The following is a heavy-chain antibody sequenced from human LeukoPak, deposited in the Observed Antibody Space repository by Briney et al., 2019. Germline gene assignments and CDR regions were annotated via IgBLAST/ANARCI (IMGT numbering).Heavy chain of an antibody. J-gene: IGHJ4*02. Sequence: GASVKVSCKASGYTFTGYYMHWVRQAPGQGLEWMGWINPNSGGTNYAQKFQGRVTMTRDTSISTAYMELSRLRSDDTAVYYCARRTYYYDSSGFGWGQGTLVTVSS. CDR2: INPNSGGT. CDR3: ARRTYYYDSSGFG. D-gene: IGHD3-22*01. V-gene: IGHV1-2*02. CDR1: GYTFTGYY.